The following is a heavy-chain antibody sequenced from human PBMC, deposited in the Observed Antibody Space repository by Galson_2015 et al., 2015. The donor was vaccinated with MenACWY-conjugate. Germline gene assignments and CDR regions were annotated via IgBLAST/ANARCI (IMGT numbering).Heavy chain of an antibody. D-gene: IGHD3-22*01. CDR2: IVAGNGNS. CDR3: ARNFYASNGYYNY. V-gene: IGHV1-3*01. J-gene: IGHJ4*02. Sequence: SVKVSCKASEDTFTNYAIHWVRQAPGQGLEWMGWIVAGNGNSKFSEGFQDRLTITRDTSARTVYLELSSLRSEDTAVYYCARNFYASNGYYNYWGQGTLVTVSS. CDR1: EDTFTNYA.